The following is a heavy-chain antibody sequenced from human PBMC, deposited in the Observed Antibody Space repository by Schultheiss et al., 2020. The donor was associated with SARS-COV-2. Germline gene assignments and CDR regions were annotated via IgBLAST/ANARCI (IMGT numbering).Heavy chain of an antibody. CDR2: IKEDGSEK. Sequence: GGSLRLSCAASGFTFSSYAMSWVRQAPGKGLEWVANIKEDGSEKYYVDSVKGRFTISRDNAKNLLYLQMNSLRAEDTAVYYCEMGGSGLDVWGKGTTVTVSS. J-gene: IGHJ6*04. CDR1: GFTFSSYA. D-gene: IGHD3-10*01. CDR3: EMGGSGLDV. V-gene: IGHV3-7*05.